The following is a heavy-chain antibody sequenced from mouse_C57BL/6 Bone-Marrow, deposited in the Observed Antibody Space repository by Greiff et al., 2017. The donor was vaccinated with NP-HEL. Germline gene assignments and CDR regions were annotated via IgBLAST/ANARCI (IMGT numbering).Heavy chain of an antibody. J-gene: IGHJ1*03. D-gene: IGHD1-1*01. Sequence: EVQGVESGGGLVQPGGSLKLSCAASGFTFSDYYMYWVRQTPEKRLEWVAYISNGGGSTYYPDTVKGRFTITRDNAKNTLYLQMSSLKSEDTAMYYCARHENYYGSSTGYFDVWGTGTTVTVSS. CDR2: ISNGGGST. CDR3: ARHENYYGSSTGYFDV. CDR1: GFTFSDYY. V-gene: IGHV5-12*01.